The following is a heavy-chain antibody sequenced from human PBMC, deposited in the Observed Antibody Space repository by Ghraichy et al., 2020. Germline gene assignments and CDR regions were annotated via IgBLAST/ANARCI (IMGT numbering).Heavy chain of an antibody. CDR3: ASPPRSGYYYYYMDV. J-gene: IGHJ6*03. V-gene: IGHV3-30*04. D-gene: IGHD3-3*01. CDR2: ISYDGSNK. Sequence: GGSLRLSCAAFGFTFSSYAMHWVRQAPGKGLEWVAVISYDGSNKYYADSVKDRFTISRDNSKNTLYLQMNSLRAEDTAVYYCASPPRSGYYYYYMDVWGKGTTVTVSS. CDR1: GFTFSSYA.